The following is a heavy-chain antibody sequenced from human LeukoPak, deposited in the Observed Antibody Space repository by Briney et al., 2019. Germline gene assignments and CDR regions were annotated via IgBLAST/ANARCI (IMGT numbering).Heavy chain of an antibody. V-gene: IGHV3-11*06. CDR2: ISRSSSYT. Sequence: RGSLRLSCAASGFTFSDYYMSWIRQAPGKGLEWVSYISRSSSYTNYADSVKGRFTISRDDAKNSLYLQMNSLRAEDTAVYYCARDVSVVRGVEFDYWGQGTLVTVSS. D-gene: IGHD3-10*01. CDR1: GFTFSDYY. CDR3: ARDVSVVRGVEFDY. J-gene: IGHJ4*02.